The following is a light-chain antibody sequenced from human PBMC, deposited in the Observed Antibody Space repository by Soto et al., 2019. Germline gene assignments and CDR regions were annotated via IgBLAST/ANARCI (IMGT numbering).Light chain of an antibody. CDR2: EVS. J-gene: IGLJ7*01. CDR3: SSYTSSNTLV. CDR1: STDVGGYDY. Sequence: QSALTQPASVSGSPGQSITISCTGSSTDVGGYDYVSWYQQQSGKAPKLMIYEVSNRPSGVSNRFSGSKSGNTASLTISGLQAEDVADYFCSSYTSSNTLVFGGGTQLTVL. V-gene: IGLV2-14*01.